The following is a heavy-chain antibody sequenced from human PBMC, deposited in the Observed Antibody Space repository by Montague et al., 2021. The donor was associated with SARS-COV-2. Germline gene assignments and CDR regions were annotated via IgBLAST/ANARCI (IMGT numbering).Heavy chain of an antibody. CDR3: ARKVGLADRFDF. D-gene: IGHD1-26*01. CDR2: ISSTGCT. J-gene: IGHJ4*01. CDR1: GDSFTYFY. Sequence: SETLSLTCSVSGDSFTYFYWSWIRQSPGKGLEWIGYISSTGCTNYNPSFKSRFTISVDTSENQFSLKVTSVTAADTAVYYCARKVGLADRFDFWGHGTLVTVSS. V-gene: IGHV4-59*01.